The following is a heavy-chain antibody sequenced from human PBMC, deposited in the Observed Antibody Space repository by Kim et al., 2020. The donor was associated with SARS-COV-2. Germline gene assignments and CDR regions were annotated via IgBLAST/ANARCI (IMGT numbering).Heavy chain of an antibody. V-gene: IGHV4-34*01. J-gene: IGHJ4*02. CDR2: INHSGST. Sequence: SETLSLTCAVYGGSFSGYYWSWIRQPPGKGLEWIGEINHSGSTNYNPSLKSRVTISVDTSKNQFSLKLSSVTAADTAVYYCARRPILDYWGRGTLVTVSS. CDR3: ARRPILDY. CDR1: GGSFSGYY.